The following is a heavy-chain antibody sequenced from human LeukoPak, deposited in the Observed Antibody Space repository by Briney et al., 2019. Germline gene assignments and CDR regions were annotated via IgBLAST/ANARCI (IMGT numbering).Heavy chain of an antibody. V-gene: IGHV1-8*01. D-gene: IGHD6-13*01. CDR1: GYTFSNYD. Sequence: ASVKVSCKASGYTFSNYDINWVRQTTGQGLEWMGWMNPNSGNTGYAQKFQGRVTMTRNTSISTAYMELSSLRSEDTAVYYCARVDITPTGIKINFDYWGQGTLVTVSS. CDR3: ARVDITPTGIKINFDY. CDR2: MNPNSGNT. J-gene: IGHJ4*02.